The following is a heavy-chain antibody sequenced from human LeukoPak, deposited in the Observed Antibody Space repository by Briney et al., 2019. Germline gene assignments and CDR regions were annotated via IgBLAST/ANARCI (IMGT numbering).Heavy chain of an antibody. CDR1: GFTFSSYE. D-gene: IGHD1-26*01. V-gene: IGHV3-48*03. CDR3: ARDLGATIFDFDY. Sequence: GGSLRLSCAASGFTFSSYEMNWVRQAPGKGLEWVSYISSSGSTIYYADSVKGRFTISRDNAKNSLYLQMNSLRVEDTAVYYCARDLGATIFDFDYWGQGTLVTVSS. J-gene: IGHJ4*02. CDR2: ISSSGSTI.